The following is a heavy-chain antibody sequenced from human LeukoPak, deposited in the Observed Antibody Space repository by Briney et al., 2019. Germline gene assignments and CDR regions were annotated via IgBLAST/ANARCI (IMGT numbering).Heavy chain of an antibody. Sequence: SETLSLTCGVYGGSFSGYYWSWIRRPPGKGLEWIGEVNHSGSANYNPSLKSRVTISVDTSKTQFSLELSSVTAADTAVYYCARGIVLLVAACFDPWGQGTLVTVSS. D-gene: IGHD2-15*01. CDR1: GGSFSGYY. J-gene: IGHJ5*02. V-gene: IGHV4-34*01. CDR3: ARGIVLLVAACFDP. CDR2: VNHSGSA.